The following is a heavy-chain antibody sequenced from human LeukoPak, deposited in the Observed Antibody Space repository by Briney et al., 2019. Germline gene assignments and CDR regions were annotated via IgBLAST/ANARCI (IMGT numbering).Heavy chain of an antibody. CDR3: ARGVAAAGTTLDY. CDR2: ISGSGSGGRT. Sequence: GGSLRLSCVASGLAFSSYAMSWVRQAPGQGLEWVSSISGSGSGGRTYHADSVKGRFTISRDTSKNTLYLQMNSLRDEDTAVYYCARGVAAAGTTLDYWGQGTLVTVSS. V-gene: IGHV3-23*01. CDR1: GLAFSSYA. D-gene: IGHD6-13*01. J-gene: IGHJ4*02.